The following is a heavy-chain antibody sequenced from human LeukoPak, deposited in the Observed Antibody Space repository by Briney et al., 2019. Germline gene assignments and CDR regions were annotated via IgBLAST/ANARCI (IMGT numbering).Heavy chain of an antibody. CDR2: VGSTGGDK. CDR1: GVTFEDYY. V-gene: IGHV3-11*01. CDR3: ARGENGSFDH. J-gene: IGHJ4*02. D-gene: IGHD3-10*01. Sequence: GGSLRLSCTGSGVTFEDYYLSWIRRAPGKGLEWISYVGSTGGDKFYADPVKGRFTISRDNGRNSVYMEMNDLVAEDTAFYYCARGENGSFDHLGQGTLVIVSS.